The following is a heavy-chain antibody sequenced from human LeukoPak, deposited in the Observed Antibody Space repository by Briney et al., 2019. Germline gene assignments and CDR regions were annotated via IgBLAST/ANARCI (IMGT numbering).Heavy chain of an antibody. CDR3: AKEGSVCTDGICRYFDS. CDR2: ISWNSVHI. V-gene: IGHV3-9*01. D-gene: IGHD1-20*01. Sequence: PGRSLRLSCAASGFAFDGSAMHWVRQAPGKGLEWVSTISWNSVHIDYADSVKGRFTISRDNAKNSLYLQMNSLRAEDTALYYCAKEGSVCTDGICRYFDSWGQGTLVTVSS. CDR1: GFAFDGSA. J-gene: IGHJ4*02.